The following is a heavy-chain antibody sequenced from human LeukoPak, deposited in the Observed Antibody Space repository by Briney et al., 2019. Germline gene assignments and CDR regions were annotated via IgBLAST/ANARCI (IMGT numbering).Heavy chain of an antibody. V-gene: IGHV3-74*01. CDR2: INSDGSST. D-gene: IGHD6-13*01. J-gene: IGHJ4*02. Sequence: GGSLRLSCAASGFTFSSYWMHWVRQAPGKGPVWVSRINSDGSSTSYADSVKGRFTISRDNAKNTLYLQMNSLRAEDTAVYYCARDMYSSSWFVLFDYWGQGTLVTVSS. CDR1: GFTFSSYW. CDR3: ARDMYSSSWFVLFDY.